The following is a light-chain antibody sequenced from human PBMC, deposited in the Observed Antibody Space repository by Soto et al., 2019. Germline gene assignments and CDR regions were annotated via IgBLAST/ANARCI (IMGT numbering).Light chain of an antibody. CDR1: QSVGTN. CDR3: QQYNDWTWT. V-gene: IGKV3D-15*01. J-gene: IGKJ1*01. Sequence: EVVMTQSPATLSMSPGERATLSCRASQSVGTNLAWYQQKPGQSPRLLMYGASTGATGIPARFSGSGSGTKFTLTISSLQSEDFAIYYCQQYNDWTWTFGQGTKVEIK. CDR2: GAS.